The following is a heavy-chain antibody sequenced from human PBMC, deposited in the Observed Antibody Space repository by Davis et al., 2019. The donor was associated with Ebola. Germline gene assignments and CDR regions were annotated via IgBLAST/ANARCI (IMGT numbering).Heavy chain of an antibody. V-gene: IGHV3-13*01. J-gene: IGHJ2*01. Sequence: GESLKISCAASEFTFSTYEMHWVRQGPGKGLEWVAMVNTIGDTYYSDSVKGRFTASRDNDKNSFYLQMNSLTTGDTAVYFCARAFCSPSSCFWSLDVWGRGTLVTVSS. CDR3: ARAFCSPSSCFWSLDV. CDR2: VNTIGDT. CDR1: EFTFSTYE. D-gene: IGHD2-2*01.